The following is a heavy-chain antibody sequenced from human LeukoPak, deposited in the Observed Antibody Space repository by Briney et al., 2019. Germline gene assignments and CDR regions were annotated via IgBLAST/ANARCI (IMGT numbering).Heavy chain of an antibody. V-gene: IGHV1-69*13. D-gene: IGHD1-26*01. CDR2: IIPIFGTA. Sequence: SVKVSCKASGYTFTNYGISWVRQAPGQGLEWMGGIIPIFGTANYAQKFQGRVTITADESTSTAYMGLSSLRSEDTAVYHCARERGRGSYYFPFDYWGQGTLVTVSS. CDR1: GYTFTNYG. J-gene: IGHJ4*02. CDR3: ARERGRGSYYFPFDY.